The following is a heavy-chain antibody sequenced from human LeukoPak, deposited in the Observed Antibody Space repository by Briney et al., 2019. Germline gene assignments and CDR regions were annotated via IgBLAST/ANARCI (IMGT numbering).Heavy chain of an antibody. V-gene: IGHV4-34*01. Sequence: MPSETLSLTCAVYGGSFSGYYWSWIRQPPGKGLEWIGEINHSGATKYNPSLKSRLTISVDPSKNQFSLKLKSVTAADTAVYYCARGSPKHDSWGQGTLVTVSS. CDR2: INHSGAT. CDR1: GGSFSGYY. CDR3: ARGSPKHDS. J-gene: IGHJ5*01.